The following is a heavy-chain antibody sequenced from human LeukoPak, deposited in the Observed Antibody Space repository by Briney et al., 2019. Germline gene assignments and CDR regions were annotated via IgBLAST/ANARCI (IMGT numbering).Heavy chain of an antibody. CDR3: ARVTTGGYYNY. CDR2: IYTSGST. Sequence: PSQTLSLTCSVSGGSISSGSYYWGWIRQPAGKGLEWIGRIYTSGSTNYNPSLKSRVTMSFDASNNQFSLRLSSVTAADTAVYYCARVTTGGYYNYWGQGTLVTVSS. CDR1: GGSISSGSYY. D-gene: IGHD3-22*01. J-gene: IGHJ4*02. V-gene: IGHV4-61*02.